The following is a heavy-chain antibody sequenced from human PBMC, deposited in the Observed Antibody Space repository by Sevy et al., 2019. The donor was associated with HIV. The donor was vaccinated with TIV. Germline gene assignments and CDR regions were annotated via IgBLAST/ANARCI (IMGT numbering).Heavy chain of an antibody. J-gene: IGHJ6*02. V-gene: IGHV3-9*01. CDR2: VSWNSRYI. CDR1: GFPFNDHA. D-gene: IGHD2-21*01. Sequence: GGSLRLSCAASGFPFNDHAMHWVRQVPGKGLEWVLGVSWNSRYIGYADSVKGRFTISRDNARHFLYLEMNSLRPEDTALYYCAKDINRGCDGVNCYSYYYYFYGLDVWGQGTTVTVSS. CDR3: AKDINRGCDGVNCYSYYYYFYGLDV.